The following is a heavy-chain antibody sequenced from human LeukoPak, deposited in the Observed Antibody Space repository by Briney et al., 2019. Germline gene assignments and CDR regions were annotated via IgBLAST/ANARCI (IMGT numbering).Heavy chain of an antibody. Sequence: SETLSLTCAVYGESFSGYYWSWIRQPPGKGLEWIGEITHSGSIKYNPSLKSRVTISVDTSKNQFSLKLSSVTAADTAVYYCARCPLDYYDSSGYYYSGYMDVWGKGTTVTVSS. CDR2: ITHSGSI. CDR1: GESFSGYY. V-gene: IGHV4-34*01. CDR3: ARCPLDYYDSSGYYYSGYMDV. D-gene: IGHD3-22*01. J-gene: IGHJ6*03.